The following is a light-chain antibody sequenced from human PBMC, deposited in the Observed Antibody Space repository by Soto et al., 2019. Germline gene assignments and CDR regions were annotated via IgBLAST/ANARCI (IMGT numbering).Light chain of an antibody. CDR3: LQYNTFPHT. V-gene: IGKV1-5*01. CDR1: QIIARW. CDR2: DAT. Sequence: IQMTQSPSTLSASVGATVTLTCRSSQIIARWLAWYQQKPVTAPRLIIYDATSLQSGVPSRFSASASGTDFTLTISSLHPDDFATYYCLQYNTFPHTFGQGTNVDI. J-gene: IGKJ2*01.